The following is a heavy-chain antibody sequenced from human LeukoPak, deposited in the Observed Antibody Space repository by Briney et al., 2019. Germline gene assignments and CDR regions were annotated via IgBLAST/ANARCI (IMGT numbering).Heavy chain of an antibody. Sequence: GGSLRLSCAASVFSFSSPGMSWVRQAPGKGLEWVSSIGKNGANTYYADSVKGRFTISRDNSKNTLYLQMNSLRAEDTAVYYCAKVSKKTQYSSSWSPLYYFDYWGQGTLVTVSS. V-gene: IGHV3-23*01. CDR2: IGKNGANT. J-gene: IGHJ4*02. D-gene: IGHD6-13*01. CDR1: VFSFSSPG. CDR3: AKVSKKTQYSSSWSPLYYFDY.